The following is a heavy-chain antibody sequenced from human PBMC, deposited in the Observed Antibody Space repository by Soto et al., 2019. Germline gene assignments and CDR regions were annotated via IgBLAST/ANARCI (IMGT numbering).Heavy chain of an antibody. V-gene: IGHV4-4*07. CDR2: IYTSGST. Sequence: QVQLQESGPGLVKPSETLSLTCTVSGGSISSYYWSWIRQPAGKGLEWIGRIYTSGSTNYNPSLKSRVTMSVDTSKNQFSLKLSSVTAADTAVYYCARDGGYCSSTSCYMSYVPPADWFDPWGQGTLVTVSS. D-gene: IGHD2-2*02. CDR3: ARDGGYCSSTSCYMSYVPPADWFDP. J-gene: IGHJ5*02. CDR1: GGSISSYY.